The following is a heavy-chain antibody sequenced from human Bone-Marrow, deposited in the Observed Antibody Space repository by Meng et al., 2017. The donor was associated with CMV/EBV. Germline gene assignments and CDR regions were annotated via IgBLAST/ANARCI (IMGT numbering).Heavy chain of an antibody. CDR2: IYYSGST. V-gene: IGHV4-39*07. D-gene: IGHD3-3*02. CDR1: GGSISSSSYY. Sequence: GSLRLSCTASGGSISSSSYYWGWIRQPPGKGLEWIGSIYYSGSTYYNPSLKSRVTISVDTSKNQFSLKLSSVTAADTAVYYCARDSPLASSKFDPWGQGTLVTVSS. J-gene: IGHJ5*02. CDR3: ARDSPLASSKFDP.